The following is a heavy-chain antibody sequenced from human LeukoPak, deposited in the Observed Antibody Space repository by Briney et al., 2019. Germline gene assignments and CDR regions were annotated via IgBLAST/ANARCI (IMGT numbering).Heavy chain of an antibody. Sequence: GGSLRLSCAASGFTFDDYAIHWVRQAPRKGLEWVSGISWNSGSIGYAVSVKGRFTISRDNAKNSLYLQMTSLRAEDTALYYCANWRNSYYGMDVWGQGTAVTVSS. J-gene: IGHJ6*02. V-gene: IGHV3-9*01. CDR1: GFTFDDYA. CDR3: ANWRNSYYGMDV. CDR2: ISWNSGSI.